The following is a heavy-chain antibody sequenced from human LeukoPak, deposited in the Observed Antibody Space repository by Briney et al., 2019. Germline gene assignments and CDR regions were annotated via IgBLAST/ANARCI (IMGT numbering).Heavy chain of an antibody. V-gene: IGHV4-39*01. Sequence: PSETLSLTCTVAGGSTSSSSYYWGWIRQPPGNGLEWIGSIYYSGSTYYNPSLKSRVTISVDTSKNQFSLKLSSVTAADTAVYYCARQPEDFWSESRLDYWGQGTLVTVSS. CDR2: IYYSGST. CDR3: ARQPEDFWSESRLDY. J-gene: IGHJ4*02. D-gene: IGHD3-3*01. CDR1: GGSTSSSSYY.